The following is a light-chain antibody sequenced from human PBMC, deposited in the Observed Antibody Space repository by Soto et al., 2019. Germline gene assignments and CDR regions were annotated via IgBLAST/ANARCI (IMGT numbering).Light chain of an antibody. CDR3: QHYDSSPPYT. CDR1: RSFASSY. V-gene: IGKV3-20*01. Sequence: IVLTPSPVTLALSPGQRATISCRASRSFASSYLGWYQQKPGQAPRLLIYAASTRATGIPDRFSGSGSATDFTLTISRLEPEDSAVYYCQHYDSSPPYTFGQGTRLEI. J-gene: IGKJ5*01. CDR2: AAS.